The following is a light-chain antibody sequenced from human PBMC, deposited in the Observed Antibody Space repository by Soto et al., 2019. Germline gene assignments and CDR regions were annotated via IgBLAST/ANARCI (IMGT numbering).Light chain of an antibody. CDR2: AAS. Sequence: DIQMTQSPSSLSASVGDRVTITCRASQSISSYLNWYQHKPGKAPKVLIYAASSLQSGVPSRFSGSGSGTVFTLTISSLQPEDFATYYCQHYNSYSEAFGQGTKVELK. CDR1: QSISSY. V-gene: IGKV1-39*01. CDR3: QHYNSYSEA. J-gene: IGKJ1*01.